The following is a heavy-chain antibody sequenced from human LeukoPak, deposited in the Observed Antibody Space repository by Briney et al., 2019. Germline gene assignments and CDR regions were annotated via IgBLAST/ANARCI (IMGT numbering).Heavy chain of an antibody. J-gene: IGHJ5*02. CDR1: GFTFSYYG. V-gene: IGHV3-30*02. D-gene: IGHD3-10*01. CDR3: AKDLMRDRWFGES. Sequence: GGSLRLSCAASGFTFSYYGMHWVRQAPGKGLEWVAFIRYDGNDKFYAESVKGRFTISRDTSRNTLYLQMNSLRLEDTAVYYCAKDLMRDRWFGESWGQGTRVTVSS. CDR2: IRYDGNDK.